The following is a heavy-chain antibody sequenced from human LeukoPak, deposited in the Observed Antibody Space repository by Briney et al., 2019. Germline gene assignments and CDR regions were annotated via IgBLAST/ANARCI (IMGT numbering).Heavy chain of an antibody. CDR2: INPSGST. V-gene: IGHV4-34*01. CDR1: GGSFSGYY. Sequence: PSETLSLTCAVYGGSFSGYYWSWIRQPPGKGLEWIGEINPSGSTNYNPSLKRRVTISVDTSKNQFSLKLSSVTAADTAVYYCARVSGYCSSTSCYPWGQGTLVTVSS. D-gene: IGHD2-2*01. CDR3: ARVSGYCSSTSCYP. J-gene: IGHJ5*02.